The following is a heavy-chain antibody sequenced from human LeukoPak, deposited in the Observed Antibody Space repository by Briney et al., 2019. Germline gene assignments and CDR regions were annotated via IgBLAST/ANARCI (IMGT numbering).Heavy chain of an antibody. D-gene: IGHD3-22*01. V-gene: IGHV4-59*01. CDR3: ARYPHYYDSSGYL. CDR2: IYYSGST. J-gene: IGHJ4*02. Sequence: PSETLSLTCTVSGGSISSYYWSWIRQPPGKGLEWIGYIYYSGSTNYNPSLKSRVTISVDTSKNQFSLKLSSVTAADTAVYYCARYPHYYDSSGYLWGQGTLVTVSS. CDR1: GGSISSYY.